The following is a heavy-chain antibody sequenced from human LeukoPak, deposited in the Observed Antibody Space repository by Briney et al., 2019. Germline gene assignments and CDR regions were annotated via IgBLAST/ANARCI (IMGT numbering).Heavy chain of an antibody. J-gene: IGHJ4*02. D-gene: IGHD6-13*01. CDR2: ISSDGGSS. CDR1: VFIYRNYA. Sequence: GGTLRLSRAASVFIYRNYAMHWVRQAPGKGLEYVSSISSDGGSSYYAHSVKARFTVSRDNSKNTLYLKMGSLRAEDRAVYYCARGSHRGFSSSWYSLWGQGTLVTVSS. V-gene: IGHV3-64*01. CDR3: ARGSHRGFSSSWYSL.